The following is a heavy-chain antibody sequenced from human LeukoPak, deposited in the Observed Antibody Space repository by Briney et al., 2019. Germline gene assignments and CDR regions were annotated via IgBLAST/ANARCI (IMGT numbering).Heavy chain of an antibody. D-gene: IGHD5-12*01. CDR3: AKEKWLRFDS. CDR1: GFTFSTYD. CDR2: ISGSDATT. Sequence: TGGSLRLSCATSGFTFSTYDINWVRQAPGKGLEWVSAISGSDATTYYADSVKGRFTISRDSSKNTVFLQMNNLRADDTAVYFCAKEKWLRFDSWGQGTLVTVSS. J-gene: IGHJ4*02. V-gene: IGHV3-23*01.